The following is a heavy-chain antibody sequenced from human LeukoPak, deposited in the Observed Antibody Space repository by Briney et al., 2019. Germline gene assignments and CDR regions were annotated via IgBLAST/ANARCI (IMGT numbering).Heavy chain of an antibody. CDR2: ISHDGSNK. V-gene: IGHV3-30-3*01. J-gene: IGHJ4*02. CDR3: ARDLYYCSSTSCSDLPHY. CDR1: GFTFSSYA. D-gene: IGHD2-2*01. Sequence: GGSLRVSCAASGFTFSSYAMHWVRQAPGNGLEWVAVISHDGSNKYYADSVKGRFTISRDNSKNTLYLQMNSLRAEDTAVYYCARDLYYCSSTSCSDLPHYWGQGTLVTVSS.